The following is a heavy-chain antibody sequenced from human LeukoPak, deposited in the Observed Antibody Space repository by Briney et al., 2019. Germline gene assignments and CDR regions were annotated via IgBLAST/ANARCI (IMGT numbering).Heavy chain of an antibody. V-gene: IGHV3-23*01. D-gene: IGHD3-22*01. J-gene: IGHJ4*02. CDR3: AKDRPNYYHDNGHYYRRGGDC. CDR1: GFTFSIYA. Sequence: GGSLRLSCAASGFTFSIYAMSWVRQGTGRGLEWVSSTSSGGELTFYAYSVKGRFTISRDNSKNTLYLQMNSLRAEDTAVYYCAKDRPNYYHDNGHYYRRGGDCWGQGTLVTVSS. CDR2: TSSGGELT.